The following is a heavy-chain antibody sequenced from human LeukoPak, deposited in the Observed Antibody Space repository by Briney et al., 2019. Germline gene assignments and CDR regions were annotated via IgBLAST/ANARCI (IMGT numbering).Heavy chain of an antibody. CDR3: ARAGYSGYETPGPY. D-gene: IGHD5-12*01. V-gene: IGHV1-2*02. CDR2: INPNSGGT. J-gene: IGHJ4*02. Sequence: ASVKVSCKASGYTFTGYYMHWVRQAPGQGLEWMGWINPNSGGTNYAQKFQGRVTMTRDTSISTAYMELSRLRSDDTAVYYCARAGYSGYETPGPYWGQGTLVTVSS. CDR1: GYTFTGYY.